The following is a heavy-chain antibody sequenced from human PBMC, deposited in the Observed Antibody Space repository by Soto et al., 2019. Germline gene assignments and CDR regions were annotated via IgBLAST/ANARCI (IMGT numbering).Heavy chain of an antibody. V-gene: IGHV1-69*01. Sequence: QVQLVQSGPEVKKPGSSVKVSCKASGDTFNSYVITWVRQAPGQGLEWLGGIITAFGTTSYAQNFPERLTNTADEAATADHMELSSLTSDDTAMYYCTRSYGYTFGGSLDNWGQGTLVTVSS. J-gene: IGHJ4*02. CDR2: IITAFGTT. D-gene: IGHD5-18*01. CDR1: GDTFNSYV. CDR3: TRSYGYTFGGSLDN.